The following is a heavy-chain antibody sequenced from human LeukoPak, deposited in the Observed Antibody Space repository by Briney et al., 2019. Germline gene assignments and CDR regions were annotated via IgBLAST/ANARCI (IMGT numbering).Heavy chain of an antibody. CDR2: ISTSSSTI. Sequence: GAPKPLCLASGFTFSNYNMNWVRQAPGEGLEGVSYISTSSSTIYYADSVKGRFTISRDNAKNSLYLQMNSLRAEDTAVYYCATQQGGNPAYWGQGTLVTVSS. CDR3: ATQQGGNPAY. J-gene: IGHJ4*02. CDR1: GFTFSNYN. V-gene: IGHV3-48*01. D-gene: IGHD1-14*01.